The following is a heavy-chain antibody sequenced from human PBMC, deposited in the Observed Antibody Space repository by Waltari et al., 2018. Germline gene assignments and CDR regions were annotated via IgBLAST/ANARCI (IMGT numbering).Heavy chain of an antibody. Sequence: QVQLVEFGGGVVQPGRSLRLSCAASGFHFSSYGMHWVRQAPGKGLEWVAVIWYDGSNKYYADSVKGRFTISRDNSKNTLYLQMNSLRAEDTAVYYCARVGEFTGIAAAWGQGTLVTVSS. V-gene: IGHV3-33*01. CDR3: ARVGEFTGIAAA. CDR1: GFHFSSYG. J-gene: IGHJ4*02. D-gene: IGHD6-13*01. CDR2: IWYDGSNK.